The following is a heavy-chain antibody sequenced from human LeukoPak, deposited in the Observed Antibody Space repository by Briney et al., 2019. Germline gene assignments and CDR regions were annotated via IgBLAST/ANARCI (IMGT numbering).Heavy chain of an antibody. CDR3: ARSSTGSYFDY. V-gene: IGHV4-59*01. CDR1: GGSMSRYY. Sequence: SETLSLTCTVSGGSMSRYYWSWIRQPPGKGLEWIGYMYYSGSTKYNPSLKSRVTISVDASKNQFSLKLSSVTAADTAVYYCARSSTGSYFDYWGQGTLVTVSS. CDR2: MYYSGST. D-gene: IGHD3-3*02. J-gene: IGHJ4*02.